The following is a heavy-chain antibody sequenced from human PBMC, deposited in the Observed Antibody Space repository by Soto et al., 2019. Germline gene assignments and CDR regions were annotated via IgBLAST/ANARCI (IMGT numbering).Heavy chain of an antibody. CDR1: GFTFSNYW. J-gene: IGHJ6*02. CDR3: ARGLRNYYAMDV. Sequence: DVQLVESGGGLVQPGGSLRLSCAASGFTFSNYWMHWVRQAPGKGLVWVSRINGDGSSTFYADSVRGRFTVSRDNARDTLFLQINSLRAEDTAVYFCARGLRNYYAMDVWGQGTTVTVSS. V-gene: IGHV3-74*01. CDR2: INGDGSST.